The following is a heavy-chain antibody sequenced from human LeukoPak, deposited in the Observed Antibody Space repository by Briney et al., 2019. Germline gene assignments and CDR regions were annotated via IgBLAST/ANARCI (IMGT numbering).Heavy chain of an antibody. V-gene: IGHV4-59*07. CDR1: GGSISSYY. CDR3: ARRGYCSGGSCYSFDY. D-gene: IGHD2-15*01. Sequence: ADTLSLTCTVSGGSISSYYCAWIRQPAGKGREYIRHIYSSGSTNYIPSLKSRVTISVDTSKNQFSLKLSSVTAADTAVYYCARRGYCSGGSCYSFDYWGQGTLVTVSS. CDR2: IYSSGST. J-gene: IGHJ4*02.